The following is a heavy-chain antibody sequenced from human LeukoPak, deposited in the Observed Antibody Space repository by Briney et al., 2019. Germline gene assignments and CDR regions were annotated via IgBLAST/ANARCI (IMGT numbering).Heavy chain of an antibody. J-gene: IGHJ4*02. CDR1: GGSFSGYY. D-gene: IGHD3/OR15-3a*01. CDR3: ARGLRITPRTGGLDY. CDR2: INHSGST. Sequence: SETLSLTCAVYGGSFSGYYWSWIRQPPGKGLEWIGEINHSGSTNYNPSLKSRVTISVDTSKKQFSLKLSSVTAADTAVYYCARGLRITPRTGGLDYWGQGTLVTVSS. V-gene: IGHV4-34*01.